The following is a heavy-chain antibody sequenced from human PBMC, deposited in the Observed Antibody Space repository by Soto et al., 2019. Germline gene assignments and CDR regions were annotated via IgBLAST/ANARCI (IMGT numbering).Heavy chain of an antibody. CDR1: GGTFSSYA. CDR2: IIPIFGTA. J-gene: IGHJ5*02. D-gene: IGHD1-26*01. Sequence: SVKVSCKASGGTFSSYAISWVRQAPGQGLEWMGGIIPIFGTANYAQKFQGRVTITADESTSTAYMELSSLRSEDTAVYYCARVLPGIVGATGNWFDPWGQGTLVTVSS. V-gene: IGHV1-69*13. CDR3: ARVLPGIVGATGNWFDP.